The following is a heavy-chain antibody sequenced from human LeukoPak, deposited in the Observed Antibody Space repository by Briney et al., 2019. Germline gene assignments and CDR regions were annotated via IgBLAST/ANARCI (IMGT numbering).Heavy chain of an antibody. V-gene: IGHV1-69*13. CDR1: GGTFSSYA. CDR3: ARGAARPLDY. CDR2: IIPIFGTA. Sequence: VASVKVSCKASGGTFSSYAISWVRQAPGQGLEWMGGIIPIFGTANYAQKFQGRVTITADESTSTAYMELSSLRSEDTAVYYCARGAARPLDYWGQGTLVTVSS. J-gene: IGHJ4*02. D-gene: IGHD6-6*01.